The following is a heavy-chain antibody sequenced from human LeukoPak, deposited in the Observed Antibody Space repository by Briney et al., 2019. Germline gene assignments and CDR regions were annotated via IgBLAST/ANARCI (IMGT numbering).Heavy chain of an antibody. V-gene: IGHV3-33*01. CDR2: IWYDGSNK. CDR1: GFTFSSYG. J-gene: IGHJ4*02. D-gene: IGHD3-10*01. CDR3: ARADRVLLWFGEPNYFDY. Sequence: PGGSLRLSCAASGFTFSSYGMHWVRQAPGKGLEWVAVIWYDGSNKYYADSVKGRFTISRDNSKNTLYLQMNSLRAEDTAVYYRARADRVLLWFGEPNYFDYWGQETLVTVSS.